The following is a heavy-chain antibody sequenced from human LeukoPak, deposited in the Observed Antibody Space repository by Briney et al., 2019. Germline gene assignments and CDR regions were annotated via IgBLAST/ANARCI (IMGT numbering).Heavy chain of an antibody. V-gene: IGHV4-59*08. Sequence: SETLSLTCTVSGVSVSSYCWSWIRQPPGKGLEWIGYIYYSGSTNYNPSLKSRVTISVDTSKNQFSLKLSSVTAADTAVYYCARRRYSRSWYLDYWGQGTLVTVSS. J-gene: IGHJ4*02. CDR1: GVSVSSYC. CDR2: IYYSGST. D-gene: IGHD6-13*01. CDR3: ARRRYSRSWYLDY.